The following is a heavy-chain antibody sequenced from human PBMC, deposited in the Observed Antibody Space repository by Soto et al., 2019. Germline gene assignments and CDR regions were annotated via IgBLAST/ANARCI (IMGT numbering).Heavy chain of an antibody. CDR3: ARDGITIFGVVISFHFDY. Sequence: GGSLRLSCAASGFAFTGHPMSWVRQAPEKGLEWVAGISDGGDLTYYADSVKGRFTISRDNSKNTLYLQMNSLRAEDTAVYYCARDGITIFGVVISFHFDYWGQGTLVTVSS. CDR2: ISDGGDLT. D-gene: IGHD3-3*01. J-gene: IGHJ4*02. V-gene: IGHV3-23*01. CDR1: GFAFTGHP.